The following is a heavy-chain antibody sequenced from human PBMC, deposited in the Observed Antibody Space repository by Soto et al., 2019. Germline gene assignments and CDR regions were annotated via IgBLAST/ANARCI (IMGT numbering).Heavy chain of an antibody. CDR2: INPNSGGT. V-gene: IGHV1-2*02. J-gene: IGHJ6*02. CDR3: ASVYGYGPENNYYDMGV. Sequence: ASVKVSCKASGYTFTGYNIHWVRQAPGRGLEWMGWINPNSGGTKYAQKFQGRVTMTRDTSMTTAYMDLSRLRSDDTAVYYCASVYGYGPENNYYDMGVWGPGTKFTVSS. D-gene: IGHD5-18*01. CDR1: GYTFTGYN.